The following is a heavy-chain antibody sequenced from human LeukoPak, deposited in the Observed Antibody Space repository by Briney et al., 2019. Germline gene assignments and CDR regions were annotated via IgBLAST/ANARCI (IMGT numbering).Heavy chain of an antibody. Sequence: PGGSLRLSCAASGFTFSDYGMHWVRQAPGKGLEWVAFIRNDGSNEYYPDSVKGRFTISRDNSRNTLYLQMNSLRPEDTAVYYCAKGGSASHNWFDPWGQRTLVTVSS. J-gene: IGHJ5*02. CDR3: AKGGSASHNWFDP. CDR2: IRNDGSNE. D-gene: IGHD2-15*01. CDR1: GFTFSDYG. V-gene: IGHV3-30*02.